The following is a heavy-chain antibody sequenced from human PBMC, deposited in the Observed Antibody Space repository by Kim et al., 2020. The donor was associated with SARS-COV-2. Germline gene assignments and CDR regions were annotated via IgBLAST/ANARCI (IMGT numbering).Heavy chain of an antibody. CDR3: ARGKGPYGWFDP. J-gene: IGHJ5*02. Sequence: GGSLRLSCAASGFTVSTFWMHWVRHAPGKGLLWVSRLSHDGTSTYYADSVKGRFTISRDSATNTLFLQMHSLRVEDTGVYYCARGKGPYGWFDPWGQGTL. CDR1: GFTVSTFW. V-gene: IGHV3-74*01. CDR2: LSHDGTST. D-gene: IGHD4-17*01.